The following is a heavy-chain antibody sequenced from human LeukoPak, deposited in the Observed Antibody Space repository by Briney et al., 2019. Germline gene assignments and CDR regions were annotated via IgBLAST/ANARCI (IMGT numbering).Heavy chain of an antibody. CDR2: INDRGRA. J-gene: IGHJ6*03. CDR3: ARRWNYGRNYYIDV. D-gene: IGHD1-7*01. V-gene: IGHV4-34*01. Sequence: PSETLSLTCAVYGGSFSNYYWNWIRQTPGKGLEWLGEINDRGRANYNPSLMSRVTVSVDTSKNQFSLRLTSVTATDTAIYYCARRWNYGRNYYIDVWGKGATASVSS. CDR1: GGSFSNYY.